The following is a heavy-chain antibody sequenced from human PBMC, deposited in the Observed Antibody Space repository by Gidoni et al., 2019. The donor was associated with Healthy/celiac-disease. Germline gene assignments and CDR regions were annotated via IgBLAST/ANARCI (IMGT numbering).Heavy chain of an antibody. V-gene: IGHV4-34*01. CDR3: ASGNSYGQQQKPFGLQH. D-gene: IGHD6-13*01. CDR1: GGSFSGYY. Sequence: QVQLQQWGAGLLKPSETLSLTCAVYGGSFSGYYWSWIRQPPGKGLEWIGEINHSGSTNYNPSLKSRVTISVDTSKNQFSLKLSSVTAADTAVYYCASGNSYGQQQKPFGLQHWGQGTLVTVSS. CDR2: INHSGST. J-gene: IGHJ1*01.